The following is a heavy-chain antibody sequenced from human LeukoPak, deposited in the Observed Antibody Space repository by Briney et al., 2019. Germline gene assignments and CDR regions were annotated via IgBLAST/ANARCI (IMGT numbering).Heavy chain of an antibody. Sequence: ASVKVSCKASGYTFTNYGISWVRQAPGQGLEWVGWISAKHGKTNYAQKVQGRGTMTTDTSTTTAYMELRSLRSHDTAVYFCARDTEWEKNPAYFDSWGQGTLVTVSS. CDR1: GYTFTNYG. CDR2: ISAKHGKT. CDR3: ARDTEWEKNPAYFDS. V-gene: IGHV1-18*01. D-gene: IGHD1-26*01. J-gene: IGHJ4*02.